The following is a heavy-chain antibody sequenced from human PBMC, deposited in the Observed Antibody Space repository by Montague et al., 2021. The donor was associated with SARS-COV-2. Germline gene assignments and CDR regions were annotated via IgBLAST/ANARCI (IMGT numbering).Heavy chain of an antibody. CDR2: MSGAGGST. J-gene: IGHJ4*02. Sequence: SLRLSCAASGFSFRSYAMHWVRQAPGKGLAWVSGMSGAGGSTYYADSVKGRFTISRDNSKNTLYLQMSSLRAEDTAIYYCARAPPHDWNDLRSLVYWGQGTLVTASS. D-gene: IGHD1-1*01. V-gene: IGHV3-23*01. CDR3: ARAPPHDWNDLRSLVY. CDR1: GFSFRSYA.